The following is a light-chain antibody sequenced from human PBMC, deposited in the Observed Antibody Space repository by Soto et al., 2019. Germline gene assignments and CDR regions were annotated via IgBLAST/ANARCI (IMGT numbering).Light chain of an antibody. CDR3: QQYNNWPRT. CDR2: GAS. J-gene: IGKJ1*01. V-gene: IGKV3-15*01. CDR1: QSVSSN. Sequence: EIVMTQSPGTLSVSPGGRATLSCRASQSVSSNLAWYQQKPGQAPRLLIYGASTRATGIPARFSGSRSGTEFTLTISSLQSEDFAVYYCQQYNNWPRTFGQGTKVEIK.